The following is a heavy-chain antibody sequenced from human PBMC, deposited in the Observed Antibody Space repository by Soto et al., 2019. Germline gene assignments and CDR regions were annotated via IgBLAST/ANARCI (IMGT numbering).Heavy chain of an antibody. D-gene: IGHD6-19*01. J-gene: IGHJ4*02. CDR3: ARQDSRGYAY. Sequence: GESLKISCKGSGYIFTSNWIAWVRQMPGKGLEWMGIVFPCDSDTTYSPSFQGQVTISADKSISTTYLQWSGLKASDTAMYYCARQDSRGYAYWGQGTVVTVSS. CDR2: VFPCDSDT. V-gene: IGHV5-51*01. CDR1: GYIFTSNW.